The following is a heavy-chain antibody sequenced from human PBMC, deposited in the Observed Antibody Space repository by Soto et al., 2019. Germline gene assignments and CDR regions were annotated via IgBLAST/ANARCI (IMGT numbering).Heavy chain of an antibody. CDR2: ISSSSSTI. J-gene: IGHJ6*02. CDR3: ARDPNYYGSGSYYNRPYYYGMDV. Sequence: XGSLRLSCAASGFTFSSYSMNWVRQAPGKGLEWVSYISSSSSTIYYADSVKGRFTISRDNAKNSLYLQMNSLRDEDTAVYYCARDPNYYGSGSYYNRPYYYGMDVWGQGTTVTVSS. V-gene: IGHV3-48*02. D-gene: IGHD3-10*01. CDR1: GFTFSSYS.